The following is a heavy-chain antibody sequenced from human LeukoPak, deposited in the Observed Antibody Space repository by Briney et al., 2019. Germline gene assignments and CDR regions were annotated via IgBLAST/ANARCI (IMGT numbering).Heavy chain of an antibody. CDR1: GFTFSSHA. V-gene: IGHV3-23*01. Sequence: PGGSLRLSCAASGFTFSSHAMSWVRQAPGKGLEWVSVISAGGSTYYADSVKGRFTISRDNSKNTLYLQMNSLRAEDTAVYYRAKDRDSSSWYDYFDYWGQGTLVTVSS. CDR3: AKDRDSSSWYDYFDY. J-gene: IGHJ4*02. D-gene: IGHD6-13*01. CDR2: ISAGGST.